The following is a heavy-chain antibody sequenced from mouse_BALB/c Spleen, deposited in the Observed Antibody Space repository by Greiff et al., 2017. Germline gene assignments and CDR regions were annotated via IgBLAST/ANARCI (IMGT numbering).Heavy chain of an antibody. CDR3: AKGEVRRGGYFDY. J-gene: IGHJ2*01. CDR1: GYSITSDYA. V-gene: IGHV3-2*02. CDR2: ISYSGST. Sequence: DVKLVESGPGLVKPSQSLSLTCTVTGYSITSDYAWNWIRQFPGNKLEWMGYISYSGSTSYNPSLKSRISITRDTSKNQFFLQLNSVTTEDTATYYCAKGEVRRGGYFDYWGQGTTLTVSS. D-gene: IGHD2-14*01.